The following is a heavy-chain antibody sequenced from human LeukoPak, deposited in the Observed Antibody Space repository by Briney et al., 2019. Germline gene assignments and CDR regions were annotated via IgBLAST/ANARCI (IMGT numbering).Heavy chain of an antibody. Sequence: SETLSLTCSVSPGSISRFYWSWIRQAPGKEPEWIGYIFHIGNTNHNPSLRGRVTISIDTSKNEFSLDLTSVTAADTAVYYCAGTVTTHFAYWGQGALVTVSS. D-gene: IGHD4-17*01. J-gene: IGHJ4*02. CDR3: AGTVTTHFAY. CDR1: PGSISRFY. CDR2: IFHIGNT. V-gene: IGHV4-59*08.